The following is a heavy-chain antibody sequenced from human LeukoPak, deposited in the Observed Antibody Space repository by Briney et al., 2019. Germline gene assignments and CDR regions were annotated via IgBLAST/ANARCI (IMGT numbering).Heavy chain of an antibody. CDR3: ARGDSEITMILS. J-gene: IGHJ4*02. CDR2: MNPNSGNT. D-gene: IGHD3-22*01. Sequence: ASVKVSCKASGYTFTSYDMNWVRQATGQGLEWMGWMNPNSGNTGYAQKFQGRVTMTRNTSISTAYMELSSLRSEDTAVYYCARGDSEITMILSWGQGTLVTVSS. V-gene: IGHV1-8*01. CDR1: GYTFTSYD.